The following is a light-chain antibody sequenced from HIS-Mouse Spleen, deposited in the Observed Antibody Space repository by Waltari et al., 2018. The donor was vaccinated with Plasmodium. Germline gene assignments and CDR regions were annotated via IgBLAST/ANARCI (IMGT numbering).Light chain of an antibody. CDR2: GAS. Sequence: EIVMTQSPATLSVSPGERATLSCRASPSFSSNLAWSQQKPGPAPRLLIYGASTRATGIPARFSGSGSGTEFTLTISSLQSEDFAVYYCQQYNNWSFTFGPGTKVDIK. J-gene: IGKJ3*01. CDR1: PSFSSN. CDR3: QQYNNWSFT. V-gene: IGKV3-15*01.